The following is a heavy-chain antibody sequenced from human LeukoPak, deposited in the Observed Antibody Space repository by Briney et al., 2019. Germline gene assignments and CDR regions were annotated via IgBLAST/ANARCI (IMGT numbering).Heavy chain of an antibody. J-gene: IGHJ4*02. Sequence: ASVKVSCKASGGTFSSYAISWVRQAPGQGLEWMGRIIPILGIANYAQKFQGRVTITADKSTSTAYMELSSLRSEDTAVYYCARVPLPLYYDSSGYYFDYWGQGTLVTVSS. CDR3: ARVPLPLYYDSSGYYFDY. CDR1: GGTFSSYA. D-gene: IGHD3-22*01. V-gene: IGHV1-69*04. CDR2: IIPILGIA.